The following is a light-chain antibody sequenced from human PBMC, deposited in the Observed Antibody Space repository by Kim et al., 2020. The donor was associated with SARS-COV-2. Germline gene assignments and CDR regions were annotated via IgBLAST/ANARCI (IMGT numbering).Light chain of an antibody. V-gene: IGLV2-11*01. CDR2: DVS. CDR3: CSYAGSYTYV. J-gene: IGLJ1*01. CDR1: SSDVGGYNY. Sequence: QSALTQPRSVSGSPGQSVAISCTGSSSDVGGYNYVSWYQQHPGKAPKLMIYDVSQRPSGVPDRFSGSKSGNTASLTISGLQAEDEADYYCCSYAGSYTYVLGTGTKVTVL.